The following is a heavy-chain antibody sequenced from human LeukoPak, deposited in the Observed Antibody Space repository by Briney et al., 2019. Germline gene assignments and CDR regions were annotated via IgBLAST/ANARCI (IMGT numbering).Heavy chain of an antibody. CDR1: GGSFSGYY. J-gene: IGHJ6*02. CDR3: ARGRGYSYGYRRSYYYGMDV. V-gene: IGHV4-34*01. Sequence: SETLSLTCAVYGGSFSGYYWSWIRQPPGKGLEWIGEIKHSGSTNYNPSLKSRVTISVDTSKNQFSLKLSSVTAADTAVYYCARGRGYSYGYRRSYYYGMDVWGQGTTVTVSS. D-gene: IGHD5-18*01. CDR2: IKHSGST.